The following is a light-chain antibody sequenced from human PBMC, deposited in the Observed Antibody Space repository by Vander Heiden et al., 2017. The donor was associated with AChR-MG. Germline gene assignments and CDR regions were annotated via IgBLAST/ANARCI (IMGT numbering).Light chain of an antibody. CDR3: LLSYSGPRV. Sequence: QAVVTQEPSLTVSPGGTVTPTCGSSTGAATSSHFPFWFQQRPGQAPRTLIYDTTNKQSWTPARFSGSLLGGKAALTLSGAQPEDEAEYYCLLSYSGPRVFGGGTQLTVL. CDR1: TGAATSSHF. V-gene: IGLV7-46*01. CDR2: DTT. J-gene: IGLJ7*01.